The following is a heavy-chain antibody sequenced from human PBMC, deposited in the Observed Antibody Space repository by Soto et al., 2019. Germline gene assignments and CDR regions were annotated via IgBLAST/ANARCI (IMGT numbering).Heavy chain of an antibody. J-gene: IGHJ4*02. CDR1: GNEITHYL. CDR3: GRQGGDGYHIDY. Sequence: GESLKISCEGSGNEITHYLINWVRQIPGEGLEMVGGMDSSDSYTHYKPSFHSPRTFLDDKSLSTAYAQWSSLRASDTAMYFCGRQGGDGYHIDYWGQGTLVTVSS. V-gene: IGHV5-10-1*01. CDR2: MDSSDSYT. D-gene: IGHD3-16*01.